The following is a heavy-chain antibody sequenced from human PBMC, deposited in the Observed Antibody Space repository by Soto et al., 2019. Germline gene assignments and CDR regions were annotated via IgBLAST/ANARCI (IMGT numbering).Heavy chain of an antibody. CDR2: IYHSGST. J-gene: IGHJ4*02. CDR1: GGSISSGGYS. CDR3: ASQGIAAAGTAGDY. V-gene: IGHV4-30-2*01. Sequence: QLQLQESGSGLVKPSQTLSLTCAVSGGSISSGGYSWSWIRPPRGKGLEWIGYIYHSGSTYYNPSLKSRVTISVDRSKNQFSLKLSSVTAADTAVYYCASQGIAAAGTAGDYWGQGTLVTVSS. D-gene: IGHD6-13*01.